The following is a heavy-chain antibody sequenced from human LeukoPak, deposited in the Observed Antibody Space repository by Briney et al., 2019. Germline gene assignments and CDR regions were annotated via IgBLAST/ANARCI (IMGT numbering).Heavy chain of an antibody. V-gene: IGHV3-15*04. Sequence: GGSLRLSCAASGFTFSNAWMSWVRQAPGKGLEWVGRIESKTDGGTTDYAAPVKGRFTISRDDSKNTLYLQMNSLKTEDTAVYYCAKVWYRSYYDILTGYYSDYWGQGTLVTVSS. CDR3: AKVWYRSYYDILTGYYSDY. CDR1: GFTFSNAW. J-gene: IGHJ4*02. CDR2: IESKTDGGTT. D-gene: IGHD3-9*01.